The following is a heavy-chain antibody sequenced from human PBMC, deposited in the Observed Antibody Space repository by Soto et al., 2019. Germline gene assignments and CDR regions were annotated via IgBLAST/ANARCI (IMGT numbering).Heavy chain of an antibody. D-gene: IGHD3-22*01. V-gene: IGHV1-46*01. Sequence: GASVKLSCKASGYTFTSYYMHWVRQAPGQGLEWMGIINPSGGSTSYAQKFQGRVTMTRDTSTSTVYMELSSLRSEDTAVYYCARVAADSSLIGYFQHWGQGTLVTVSS. CDR1: GYTFTSYY. J-gene: IGHJ1*01. CDR2: INPSGGST. CDR3: ARVAADSSLIGYFQH.